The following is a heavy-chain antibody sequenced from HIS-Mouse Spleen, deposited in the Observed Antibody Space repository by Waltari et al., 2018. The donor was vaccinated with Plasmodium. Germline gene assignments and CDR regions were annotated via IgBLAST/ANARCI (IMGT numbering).Heavy chain of an antibody. Sequence: QVTLRESGPALVKPTQTLTLTCTFSGFSLSTSGMCVSWIRQPPGKALEWLARIDWDDDTYYSTHWKTRLTISKDTSKNQVVLTMTNMDPVDTATYYCARHKKRGQLVRGYFDYWGQGTLVTVSS. CDR2: IDWDDDT. V-gene: IGHV2-70*15. CDR1: GFSLSTSGMC. D-gene: IGHD6-6*01. J-gene: IGHJ4*02. CDR3: ARHKKRGQLVRGYFDY.